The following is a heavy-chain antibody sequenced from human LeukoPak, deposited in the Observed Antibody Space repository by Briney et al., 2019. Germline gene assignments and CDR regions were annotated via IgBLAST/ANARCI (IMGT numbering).Heavy chain of an antibody. Sequence: GGSLRLSCVASGFTLNRYSMNWVRQAPGKGLEWVSSISSSGSYTFFADSLKDRITISRDNAKNSLYLQMSSLRAEDTAVYYCARANNDFWSGYYSYFYFDYWGQGTLVTVSS. D-gene: IGHD3-3*01. V-gene: IGHV3-21*01. J-gene: IGHJ4*02. CDR1: GFTLNRYS. CDR2: ISSSGSYT. CDR3: ARANNDFWSGYYSYFYFDY.